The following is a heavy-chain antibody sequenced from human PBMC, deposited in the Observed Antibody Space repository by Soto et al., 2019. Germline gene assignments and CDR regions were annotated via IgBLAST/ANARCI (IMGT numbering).Heavy chain of an antibody. Sequence: EVQLVESGGGLVQPGGALRLSCAASGFTFSSYSMNWVRQAPGKGLEWVSYISSSSSTIYYADSVKGRFTISRDNDKNSLYLQLNSLRAEDTAVYYCARSLILGYCSSTSCYWAFDIWGQGTMVTVSS. CDR2: ISSSSSTI. CDR3: ARSLILGYCSSTSCYWAFDI. CDR1: GFTFSSYS. J-gene: IGHJ3*02. V-gene: IGHV3-48*01. D-gene: IGHD2-2*01.